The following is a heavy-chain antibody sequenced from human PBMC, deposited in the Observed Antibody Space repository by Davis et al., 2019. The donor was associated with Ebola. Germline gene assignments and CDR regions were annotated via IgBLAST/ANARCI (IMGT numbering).Heavy chain of an antibody. CDR2: ISSSGSTI. V-gene: IGHV3-48*03. D-gene: IGHD2-8*01. CDR3: AKGMSRSAYYAMDV. CDR1: GFTFSSYE. J-gene: IGHJ6*02. Sequence: GGSLRLSCAASGFTFSSYEMNWVRQAPGKGLEWVSYISSSGSTIYYADSVKGRFTISRDNAKNSLYLQMNSLRAEDTAVYYCAKGMSRSAYYAMDVWGQGTTVTVSS.